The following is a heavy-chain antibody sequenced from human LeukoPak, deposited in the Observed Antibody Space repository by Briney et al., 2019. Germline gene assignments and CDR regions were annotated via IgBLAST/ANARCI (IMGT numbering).Heavy chain of an antibody. CDR3: ERVSLGERPRGRYYGMDV. J-gene: IGHJ6*02. V-gene: IGHV1-18*01. Sequence: ASVKVSCKASGYTFTSYGISWVRQAPGQGLEWMGWISAYNGNTNYAQKLQGRVTMTTDTSTSTAYMELRSLRSDDTAVYYCERVSLGERPRGRYYGMDVWGQGTTVTVSS. CDR2: ISAYNGNT. D-gene: IGHD1-1*01. CDR1: GYTFTSYG.